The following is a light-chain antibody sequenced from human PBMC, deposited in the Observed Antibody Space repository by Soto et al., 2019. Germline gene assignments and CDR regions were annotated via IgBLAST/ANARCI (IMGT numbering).Light chain of an antibody. Sequence: EIVMTQSPATLSVSPGERATLSCRASQSVSSNLAWYQQKPGQAPRLLIYGASTRATGIPARFSGSGSGTEFTLTISSLQYEDFAVYYCQQRSDWPPITFGQGTRWRL. J-gene: IGKJ5*01. CDR3: QQRSDWPPIT. CDR2: GAS. CDR1: QSVSSN. V-gene: IGKV3-15*01.